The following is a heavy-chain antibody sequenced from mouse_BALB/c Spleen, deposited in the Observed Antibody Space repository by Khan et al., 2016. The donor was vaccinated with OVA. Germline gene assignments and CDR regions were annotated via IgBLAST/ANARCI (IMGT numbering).Heavy chain of an antibody. J-gene: IGHJ3*01. V-gene: IGHV1S56*01. D-gene: IGHD2-10*02. CDR2: IFPGNVNS. Sequence: QVQLKQSGPELVKPGASVRISCKASGYTFTSYYIHWVKQRPGQGLAWIGWIFPGNVNSNYNERFKGKATLTADKSSSTAYMQLSSLTSEDSAASFCARAGYGSFAYWGQGTLVTVSA. CDR1: GYTFTSYY. CDR3: ARAGYGSFAY.